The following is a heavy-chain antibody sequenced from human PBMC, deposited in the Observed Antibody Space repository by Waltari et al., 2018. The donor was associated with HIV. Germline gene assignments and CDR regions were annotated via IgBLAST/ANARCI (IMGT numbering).Heavy chain of an antibody. CDR2: NNPSEGKA. J-gene: IGHJ4*02. V-gene: IGHV1-46*01. Sequence: QVQLVQFGAEVQKPGASVKLSCKASGYTFTKHYMHWVRQAPGQGLEWIGGNNPSEGKAGHAKKVQGKVTMTSDTSTSTVYMILSTLRSEDTAVYYCARGFSGFDYWGQGTLVTVSS. CDR3: ARGFSGFDY. CDR1: GYTFTKHY.